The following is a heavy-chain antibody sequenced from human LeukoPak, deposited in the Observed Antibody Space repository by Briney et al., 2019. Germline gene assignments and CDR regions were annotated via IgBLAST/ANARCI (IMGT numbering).Heavy chain of an antibody. J-gene: IGHJ4*02. CDR2: IYNSGGT. CDR3: ASNYGSGGYYYFDY. D-gene: IGHD3-10*01. V-gene: IGHV4-59*12. CDR1: GDSISSYY. Sequence: NPSETLSLTCTVSGDSISSYYWSWIRQPPGKGLEWIGCIYNSGGTDYNPSLKSRVTTSVDTSKNQFSLRLSSVTAADTAVYYGASNYGSGGYYYFDYWGQGTLVTVSS.